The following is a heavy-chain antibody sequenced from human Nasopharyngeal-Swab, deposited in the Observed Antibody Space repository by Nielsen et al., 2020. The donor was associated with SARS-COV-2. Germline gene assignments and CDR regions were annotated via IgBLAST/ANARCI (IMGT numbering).Heavy chain of an antibody. CDR1: GFSFSTFW. CDR3: ARGLGGFGGY. CDR2: INTDGRRT. D-gene: IGHD4-23*01. J-gene: IGHJ4*02. Sequence: GGSLRLSCAASGFSFSTFWMHWVRQVPGEGLVWVSRINTDGRRTNYAESVKGRFTISRDNVKNMLYLQMNNLRPEDTAVYYCARGLGGFGGYWGQGTLATVSS. V-gene: IGHV3-74*01.